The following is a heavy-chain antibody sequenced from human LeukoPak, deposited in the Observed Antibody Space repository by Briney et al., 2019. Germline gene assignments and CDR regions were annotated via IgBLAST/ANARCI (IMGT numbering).Heavy chain of an antibody. CDR1: GYTFTGYY. CDR2: INPNSGGT. Sequence: ASVKVSCKASGYTFTGYYMHWVRQAPGQGLEWMGWINPNSGGTNYAQKFQGRVTMTRDTSISTAYMELSRLRSDDTAVYYCARVGSDILTGYYNFDYWGQGTLVTVSS. D-gene: IGHD3-9*01. CDR3: ARVGSDILTGYYNFDY. J-gene: IGHJ4*02. V-gene: IGHV1-2*02.